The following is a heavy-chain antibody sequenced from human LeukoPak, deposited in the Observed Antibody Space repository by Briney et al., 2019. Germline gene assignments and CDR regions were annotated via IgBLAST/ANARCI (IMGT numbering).Heavy chain of an antibody. CDR2: ISYDGSNK. V-gene: IGHV3-30*18. J-gene: IGHJ3*02. CDR1: GFTFSSYG. D-gene: IGHD5-24*01. CDR3: AKDSGGDGYNPSDAFDI. Sequence: GRSLRLSCAASGFTFSSYGMHWVRQAPGKGLEWVAVISYDGSNKYYADSVKGRFTISRDNSKNTLYLQMNSLRAEDTAVYYCAKDSGGDGYNPSDAFDIWGQGTMVTVSS.